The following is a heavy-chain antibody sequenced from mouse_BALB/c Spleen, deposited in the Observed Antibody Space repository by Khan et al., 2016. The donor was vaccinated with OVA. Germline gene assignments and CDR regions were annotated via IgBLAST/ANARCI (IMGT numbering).Heavy chain of an antibody. J-gene: IGHJ1*01. CDR3: ARMKPYWYFDV. V-gene: IGHV9-3-1*01. Sequence: QIQLVQSGPELKKPGETVKISCKASGYTFTNYGMNWVKLAPGKGLKWMGWINTYTGEPTYADDFKGRFAFSLETSASTAYLQINNLKNEDTATYCCARMKPYWYFDVWGAGTTVTVSS. CDR2: INTYTGEP. CDR1: GYTFTNYG.